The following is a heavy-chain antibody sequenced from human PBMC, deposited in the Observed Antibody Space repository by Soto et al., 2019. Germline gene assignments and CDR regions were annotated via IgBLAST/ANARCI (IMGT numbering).Heavy chain of an antibody. CDR1: GGTFSSSG. V-gene: IGHV1-69*11. J-gene: IGHJ6*02. CDR3: ARWPQPRYTADPYAVDV. D-gene: IGHD1-20*01. CDR2: IAPSLDTT. Sequence: QVHLVQSGTEVKKPGSSVKVSCKASGGTFSSSGFSWVRQAPGQGLEWMGMIAPSLDTTNYAQKFQARVTITADEGTSTAYMALRSLGTEDTAVYDCARWPQPRYTADPYAVDVWGQGTRVIVSS.